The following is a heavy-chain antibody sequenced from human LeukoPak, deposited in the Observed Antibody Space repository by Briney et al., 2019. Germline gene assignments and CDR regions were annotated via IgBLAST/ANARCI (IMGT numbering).Heavy chain of an antibody. Sequence: PGGSLRLSCAASGFTFSSYSMNWVRQAPGKGLEWVSYISSSSSTIYYADSVKGRFAISRDNAKNSLYLQMNSLRDEDTAVYYCAREGEEAYYDSSGYYNWGQGTLVTVSS. CDR2: ISSSSSTI. CDR3: AREGEEAYYDSSGYYN. CDR1: GFTFSSYS. D-gene: IGHD3-22*01. V-gene: IGHV3-48*02. J-gene: IGHJ4*02.